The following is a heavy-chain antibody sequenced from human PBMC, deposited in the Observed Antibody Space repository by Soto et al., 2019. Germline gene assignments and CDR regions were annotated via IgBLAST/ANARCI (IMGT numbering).Heavy chain of an antibody. V-gene: IGHV4-59*01. D-gene: IGHD2-2*03. CDR3: ARDHMDNYIGV. CDR1: GGSISRYY. J-gene: IGHJ6*03. Sequence: SDTLSLTCTVSGGSISRYYWSWIRQPPGKGLEWIGYIYYSGSTNYNPSLKSRVTISVDASKDQFSLKLSSVTAADTAVYYCARDHMDNYIGVGGRGTTVTVSS. CDR2: IYYSGST.